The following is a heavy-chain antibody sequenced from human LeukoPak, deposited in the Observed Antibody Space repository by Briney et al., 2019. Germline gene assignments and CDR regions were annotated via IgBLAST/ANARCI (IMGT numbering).Heavy chain of an antibody. CDR2: IIPIFGTA. D-gene: IGHD3-10*01. CDR1: GGTFSSYA. V-gene: IGHV1-69*13. Sequence: SVKVSCKASGGTFSSYAISWVRQAPGQGLEWMGGIIPIFGTANYAQKFQGRVTITADESTSTAYMELSSLRSEDTAVYYCASHAQESITMVRGEDYYYMDVWGKGTTVTISS. CDR3: ASHAQESITMVRGEDYYYMDV. J-gene: IGHJ6*03.